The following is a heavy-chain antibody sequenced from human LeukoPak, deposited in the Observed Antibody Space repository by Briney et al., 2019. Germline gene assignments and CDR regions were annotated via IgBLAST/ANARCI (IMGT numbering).Heavy chain of an antibody. CDR3: AKDLGRYRNNYFDY. J-gene: IGHJ4*02. V-gene: IGHV3-23*01. D-gene: IGHD1-26*01. Sequence: PGGSLRHSCAASGFIFSSYAMSWVRQAPGKGLEWVATISGSGGGTYYADSVKGRFTISRDDSKNTLYLQMNSLRAEDTAVYYCAKDLGRYRNNYFDYWGQGTLVTVSS. CDR1: GFIFSSYA. CDR2: ISGSGGGT.